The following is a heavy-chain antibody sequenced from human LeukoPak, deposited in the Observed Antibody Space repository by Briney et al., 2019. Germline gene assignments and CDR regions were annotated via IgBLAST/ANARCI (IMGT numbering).Heavy chain of an antibody. CDR2: IQHDGSNQ. V-gene: IGHV3-30*02. CDR1: GFCFSGYG. J-gene: IGHJ6*03. CDR3: AKDRCSSGIGCYYYYMAV. D-gene: IGHD6-19*01. Sequence: PGWSLRLSCAAAGFCFSGYGMHWVRQAPGKGLEWAAYIQHDGSNQQYEDSVKGRFSISRDASKNMLYLQMNRLRAEDTAVYYCAKDRCSSGIGCYYYYMAVWGKGTTVTISS.